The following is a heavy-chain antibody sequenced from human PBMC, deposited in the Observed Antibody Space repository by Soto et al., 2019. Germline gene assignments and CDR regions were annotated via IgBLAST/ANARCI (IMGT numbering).Heavy chain of an antibody. D-gene: IGHD3-22*01. CDR3: ARHYYYDSSGYYPNSVFDI. Sequence: ASLKFSCYATGGTFSSYASSWVRHAPGQGLEWMGGIIPIFGTGNYAQKYQGRVTIAEDEATRTAYMELSSLRFEDTAVYYSARHYYYDSSGYYPNSVFDIWGQGTMVT. J-gene: IGHJ3*02. V-gene: IGHV1-69*13. CDR1: GGTFSSYA. CDR2: IIPIFGTG.